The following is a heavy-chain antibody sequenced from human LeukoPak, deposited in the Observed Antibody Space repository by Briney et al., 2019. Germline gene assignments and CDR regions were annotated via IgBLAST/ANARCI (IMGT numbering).Heavy chain of an antibody. CDR2: IKQDGSEK. CDR1: GFTFGSYW. CDR3: ARPDIVVVVVGAAFDI. J-gene: IGHJ3*02. Sequence: GESLKISCAASGFTFGSYWMSWVRQAPGKGLEWVANIKQDGSEKYYVDSVKGRFTISRDNAKNSLYLQMNSLSAEDTAVYYCARPDIVVVVVGAAFDIWGQGTMVTVSS. V-gene: IGHV3-7*01. D-gene: IGHD2-15*01.